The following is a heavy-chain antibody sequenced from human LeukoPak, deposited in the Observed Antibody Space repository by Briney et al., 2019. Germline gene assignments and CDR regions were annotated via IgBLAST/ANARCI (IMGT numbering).Heavy chain of an antibody. J-gene: IGHJ4*02. D-gene: IGHD1-1*01. CDR1: GGSFSGHY. V-gene: IGHV4-34*01. Sequence: SETLSLTCAVYGGSFSGHYWSWIRQPPGKGLEWIGEINHSGSTNYNPSLESRVTISVDTSKNQFSLRLSSVTAADTAVYYCATWRTAKTGFDYWGQGTLVTVSS. CDR2: INHSGST. CDR3: ATWRTAKTGFDY.